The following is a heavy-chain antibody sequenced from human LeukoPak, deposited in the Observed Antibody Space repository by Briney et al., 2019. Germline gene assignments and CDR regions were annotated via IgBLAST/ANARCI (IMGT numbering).Heavy chain of an antibody. CDR1: GFTFSSYS. Sequence: GVLRLSCAASGFTFSSYSMNWFRQAPGKGLEWLSYISSTSGTIYYADSVKGRFTISRDNAKNSLFLQMNSLRDEDTAVYYCALTFHGEWLFRKSFDYWGQGTLVTVSS. V-gene: IGHV3-48*02. D-gene: IGHD6-19*01. CDR2: ISSTSGTI. CDR3: ALTFHGEWLFRKSFDY. J-gene: IGHJ4*02.